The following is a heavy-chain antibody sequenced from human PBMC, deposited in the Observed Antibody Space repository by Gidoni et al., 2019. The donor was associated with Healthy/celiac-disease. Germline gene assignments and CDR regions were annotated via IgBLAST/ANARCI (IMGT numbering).Heavy chain of an antibody. Sequence: EVQLVESGGGLVKPGGSLRLSCAASGFTFSSYSMNWVRQAPGKGLGWFSSISSSSSYIYYADSVKGRFTISRDNAKNSLYLQMNSLRAEDTAVYYCARDQFRLSRGIDYYYGMDVWGQGTTVTVSS. CDR2: ISSSSSYI. J-gene: IGHJ6*02. V-gene: IGHV3-21*01. CDR3: ARDQFRLSRGIDYYYGMDV. CDR1: GFTFSSYS. D-gene: IGHD3-16*01.